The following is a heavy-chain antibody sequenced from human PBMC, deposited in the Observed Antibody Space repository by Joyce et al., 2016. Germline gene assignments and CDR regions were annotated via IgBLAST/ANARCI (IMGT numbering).Heavy chain of an antibody. CDR3: ARVCCFGRFDP. CDR1: GGSVNRTGDF. CDR2: ISYIGNT. Sequence: QVQLQESGPGLVKSSGTLSLTCTVSGGSVNRTGDFWSWFRQSPATGLEWIGQISYIGNTNDNSSFKSRVTISIDSSKNQFSLRLNSVTSADTAVYYCARVCCFGRFDPWGQGTLVSVSS. J-gene: IGHJ5*02. D-gene: IGHD3-16*01. V-gene: IGHV4-61*08.